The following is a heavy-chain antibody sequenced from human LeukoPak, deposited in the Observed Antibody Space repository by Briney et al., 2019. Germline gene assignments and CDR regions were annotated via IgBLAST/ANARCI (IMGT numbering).Heavy chain of an antibody. Sequence: SETLSRTCPVSGGSISRYYGSWIRQPPGKGLEWIGYIYYSGSTNYNPSLKSRVTISVDTSKNQFSLQLSSVTAADTAVYYCARQRSPDWFDPWGQGTLV. CDR1: GGSISRYY. V-gene: IGHV4-59*01. J-gene: IGHJ5*02. CDR3: ARQRSPDWFDP. CDR2: IYYSGST.